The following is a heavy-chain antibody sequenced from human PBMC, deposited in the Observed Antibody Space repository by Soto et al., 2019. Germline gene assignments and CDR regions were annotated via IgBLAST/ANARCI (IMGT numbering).Heavy chain of an antibody. V-gene: IGHV3-21*01. Sequence: GGSLRLSCAASGFTFSSYSMNWVRQAPGKGLEWVSSISSSSSYIYYADSVKGRFTISRDNAKNSLYLQMNSLTDEDTAVYFCARGDNGYANSDWGPGTLVTVFS. CDR2: ISSSSSYI. J-gene: IGHJ1*01. CDR3: ARGDNGYANSD. CDR1: GFTFSSYS. D-gene: IGHD2-15*01.